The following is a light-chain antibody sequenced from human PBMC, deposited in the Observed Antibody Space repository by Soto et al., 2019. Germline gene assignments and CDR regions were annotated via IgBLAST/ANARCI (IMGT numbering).Light chain of an antibody. V-gene: IGLV4-69*01. CDR2: LNNDGTP. Sequence: QPVLTQSPSASASLGASVRLTCTLSSGHSNYAIAWHQQQPEKGPRYLMKLNNDGTPRKGDGIPDRFSGSSSGAERYLTISSLQSEDEADYYCQTWDTGIVVFGGGTKLTVL. J-gene: IGLJ2*01. CDR3: QTWDTGIVV. CDR1: SGHSNYA.